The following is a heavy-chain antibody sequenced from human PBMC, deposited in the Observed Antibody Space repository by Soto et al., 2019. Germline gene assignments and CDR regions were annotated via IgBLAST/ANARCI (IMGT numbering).Heavy chain of an antibody. CDR3: VRARATDSRPDY. CDR2: ISSSSAYI. CDR1: GFTFSLYS. D-gene: IGHD3-22*01. J-gene: IGHJ4*02. Sequence: EVQLVESGGGLVKPGGSLRLSCAASGFTFSLYSMIWVRQTPGKGLEWVSSISSSSAYIYSADSLKGRFTISRDNAKNSLYLQMNSLRAEDPAVYYCVRARATDSRPDYWGQGTLVTVSS. V-gene: IGHV3-21*01.